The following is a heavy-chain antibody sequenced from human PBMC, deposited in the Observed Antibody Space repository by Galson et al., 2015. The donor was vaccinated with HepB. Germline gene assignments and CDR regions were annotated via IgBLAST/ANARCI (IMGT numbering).Heavy chain of an antibody. CDR3: ATCQYSGSYYLLVD. CDR1: GGSVSSGSYY. Sequence: ETLSLTCTVSGGSVSSGSYYWSWIRQPPGKGLEWIGYIYYSGSTNYNPSLKSRVTISVDTSKNQFSLKLSSVTAADTAVYYCATCQYSGSYYLLVDWGQGTLVTVSS. CDR2: IYYSGST. V-gene: IGHV4-61*01. D-gene: IGHD1-26*01. J-gene: IGHJ4*02.